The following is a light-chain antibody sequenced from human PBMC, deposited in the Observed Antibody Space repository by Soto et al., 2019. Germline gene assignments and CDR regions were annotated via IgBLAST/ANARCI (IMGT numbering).Light chain of an antibody. V-gene: IGKV3-15*01. CDR3: QHYNSWPPWT. CDR1: QSVSSN. CDR2: GAS. Sequence: EIVMTQSPATLSVSPGERATLSCRASQSVSSNLAWYQQKPGQAPRLLIYGASTRATDIPARFSGSGSGTQFTLRISSLQSEDFAVYYCQHYNSWPPWTFGQGTKVDIK. J-gene: IGKJ1*01.